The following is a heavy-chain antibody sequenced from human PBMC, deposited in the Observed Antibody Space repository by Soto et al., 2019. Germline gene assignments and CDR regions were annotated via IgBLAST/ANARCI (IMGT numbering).Heavy chain of an antibody. Sequence: QVQLVQSGAEVKKPGASVKVSCKTSGYIFHNYGISWVRQAPGQGLEWMGWISDYNGNTKYAQKFQGRVTMATDTSPRRAYLELRGLRSDDTAVYYCAAGEYCSGSESIAPPGYYGMDVWGQGTTVTVSS. CDR2: ISDYNGNT. J-gene: IGHJ6*02. D-gene: IGHD3-10*01. V-gene: IGHV1-18*01. CDR3: AAGEYCSGSESIAPPGYYGMDV. CDR1: GYIFHNYG.